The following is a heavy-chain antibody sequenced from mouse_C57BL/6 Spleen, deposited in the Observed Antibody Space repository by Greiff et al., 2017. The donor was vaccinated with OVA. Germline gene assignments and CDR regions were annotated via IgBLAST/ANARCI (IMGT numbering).Heavy chain of an antibody. CDR1: GYAFTNYL. V-gene: IGHV1-54*01. D-gene: IGHD2-4*01. CDR3: ARRGYDYEGYAMDY. CDR2: INPGSGGT. J-gene: IGHJ4*01. Sequence: VQLQESGAELVRPGTSVKVSCKASGYAFTNYLIEWVKQRPGQGLEWIGVINPGSGGTNYNEKFKGKATLTADKSSSTAYMQLSSLTSEDSAVYFCARRGYDYEGYAMDYWGQGTSVTVSS.